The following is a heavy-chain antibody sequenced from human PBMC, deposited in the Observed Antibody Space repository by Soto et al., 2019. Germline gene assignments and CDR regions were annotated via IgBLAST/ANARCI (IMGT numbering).Heavy chain of an antibody. CDR3: AREMTGRTGTTPAWFDY. D-gene: IGHD1-7*01. V-gene: IGHV3-33*01. CDR2: IWYDGSNK. J-gene: IGHJ4*02. CDR1: GFTFSSYG. Sequence: GGSLRLSCAASGFTFSSYGMHWVRQAPGKGLEWVAVIWYDGSNKYYADSVKGRFTISRDNSKNTLYLQMNSLRAEDTAVYYCAREMTGRTGTTPAWFDYWGQGTLVTVSS.